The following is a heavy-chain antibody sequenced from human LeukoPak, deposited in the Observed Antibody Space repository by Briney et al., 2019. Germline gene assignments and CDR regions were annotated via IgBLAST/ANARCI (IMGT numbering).Heavy chain of an antibody. CDR1: GGTFSSYA. V-gene: IGHV1-69*13. Sequence: ASVKVSCKASGGTFSSYAISWVRQAPGQGLEWMGGIIPIFGTANYAQKFQGRVTITADESTSTAYMELSSLRSEDTAVYYCARSSHITYDSSGYYYLGYWGQGTLVTVSS. CDR2: IIPIFGTA. CDR3: ARSSHITYDSSGYYYLGY. J-gene: IGHJ4*02. D-gene: IGHD3-22*01.